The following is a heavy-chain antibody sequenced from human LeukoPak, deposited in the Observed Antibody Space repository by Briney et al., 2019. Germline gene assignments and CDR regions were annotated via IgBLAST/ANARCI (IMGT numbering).Heavy chain of an antibody. CDR3: ARWGIAADLYYFDY. V-gene: IGHV4-34*01. J-gene: IGHJ4*02. Sequence: SETLSLTCAVYGGSFSGYYWSWIRQPPGKGLEWIGYIYHSGSTYYNPSLKSRVTISVDRSKNQFSLKLSSVTAADTAVYYCARWGIAADLYYFDYWGQGTLVTVSS. D-gene: IGHD6-13*01. CDR1: GGSFSGYY. CDR2: IYHSGST.